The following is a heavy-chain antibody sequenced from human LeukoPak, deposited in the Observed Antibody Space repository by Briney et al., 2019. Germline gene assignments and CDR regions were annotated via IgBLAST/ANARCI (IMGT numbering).Heavy chain of an antibody. D-gene: IGHD3-10*01. V-gene: IGHV3-30-3*01. Sequence: TGGSLRLSCAASGFTFSSYAMHWVRQAPGKGLEWVAVISYDGSNKYYADSVKGRFTISRDNSKNTLYLQMNSLRAEDTAVYYCARDRNYYGSGTLGEFDYWGQGTLVTVSS. J-gene: IGHJ4*02. CDR2: ISYDGSNK. CDR1: GFTFSSYA. CDR3: ARDRNYYGSGTLGEFDY.